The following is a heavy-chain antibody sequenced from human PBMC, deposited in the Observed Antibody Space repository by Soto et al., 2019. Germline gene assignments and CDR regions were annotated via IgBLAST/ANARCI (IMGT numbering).Heavy chain of an antibody. CDR3: ASHVGSGYSDY. D-gene: IGHD1-26*01. CDR1: GASISDYY. Sequence: QVQLQESGPGLVKPSETLSLTCNVSGASISDYYRSWIRQPPGKGLEWIGYIYTSGNTNYNPSLKRRVTISVDTSKNQFSLKLRSVTAADTAVYYCASHVGSGYSDYWGQGTLVTVSS. V-gene: IGHV4-59*13. CDR2: IYTSGNT. J-gene: IGHJ4*02.